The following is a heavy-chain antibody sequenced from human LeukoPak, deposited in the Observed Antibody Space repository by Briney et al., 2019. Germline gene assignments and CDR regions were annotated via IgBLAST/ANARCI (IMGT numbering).Heavy chain of an antibody. V-gene: IGHV3-23*01. CDR2: FRGSSDST. J-gene: IGHJ4*02. CDR1: GFTFSRYA. CDR3: AKGDTTWELPHDY. Sequence: QSGGSLRLSCVASGFTFSRYALSWVRQAPGKGLEWVSGFRGSSDSTYYADSVKGRFTISRDNSKNTLYLQMNSLRAEDTAVYYCAKGDTTWELPHDYWGQGTLVTVSS. D-gene: IGHD1-26*01.